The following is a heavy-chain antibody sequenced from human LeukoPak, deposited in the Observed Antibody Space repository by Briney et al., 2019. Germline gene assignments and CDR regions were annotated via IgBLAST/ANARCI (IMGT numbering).Heavy chain of an antibody. CDR1: GASISGYL. CDR3: ARLSDYDVDTSHYMDV. V-gene: IGHV4-59*01. Sequence: SETLSLTCTVSGASISGYLWTWIRQPPGKGLEWIGYVYDNGDTNYHPSFTGRVSISVDVSKNRFSLKLTSVLAADTADYFCARLSDYDVDTSHYMDVWGKGTTVTVSS. D-gene: IGHD3-22*01. CDR2: VYDNGDT. J-gene: IGHJ6*03.